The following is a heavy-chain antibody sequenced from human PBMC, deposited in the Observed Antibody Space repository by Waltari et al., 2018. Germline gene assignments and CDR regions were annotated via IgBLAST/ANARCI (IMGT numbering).Heavy chain of an antibody. V-gene: IGHV1-69*01. CDR2: IIPIFGTA. D-gene: IGHD2-21*02. Sequence: QVQLVQSGAEVKKPGSSVKVSCKASGGTFSSYALSWVRQAPGQGLAWMGGIIPIFGTANYTQKFQGRVTITADESTSTAYMELSSLRSEDTAVYYCARAGACGGDCYNYYYYGMDVWGQGTTVTVSS. CDR3: ARAGACGGDCYNYYYYGMDV. J-gene: IGHJ6*02. CDR1: GGTFSSYA.